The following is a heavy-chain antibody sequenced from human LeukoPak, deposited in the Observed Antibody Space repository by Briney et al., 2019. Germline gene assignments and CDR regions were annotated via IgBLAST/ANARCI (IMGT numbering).Heavy chain of an antibody. V-gene: IGHV3-23*01. Sequence: GGSLRLSCAASGFTFSNYVMSWVRQAPGKGLEWVSAICGSGGSTYYADSVKGRFTISRDNSKNTLYLQMNSLRAEDTAVYYCASLNIRYCSSTTCKAGDYWGQGTLVTVSS. D-gene: IGHD2-2*01. J-gene: IGHJ4*02. CDR2: ICGSGGST. CDR1: GFTFSNYV. CDR3: ASLNIRYCSSTTCKAGDY.